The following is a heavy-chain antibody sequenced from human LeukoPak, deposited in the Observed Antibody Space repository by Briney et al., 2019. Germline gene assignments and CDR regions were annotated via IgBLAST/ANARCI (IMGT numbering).Heavy chain of an antibody. J-gene: IGHJ3*02. Sequence: GASVKVSCKASGYTFTGYYMHWVRQAPGQGLEWMGWINPNSGGTNYAQKFQGRVTMTRDTSISTAYMELSRLRSDDTAVYYCASIDIVVVVAATNAQQGAFDIWGQGTMVTVSS. D-gene: IGHD2-15*01. CDR1: GYTFTGYY. V-gene: IGHV1-2*02. CDR3: ASIDIVVVVAATNAQQGAFDI. CDR2: INPNSGGT.